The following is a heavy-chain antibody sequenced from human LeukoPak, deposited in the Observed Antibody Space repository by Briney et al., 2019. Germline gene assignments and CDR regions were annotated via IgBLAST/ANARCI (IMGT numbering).Heavy chain of an antibody. D-gene: IGHD2-2*01. CDR2: INPNRGGT. J-gene: IGHJ5*02. CDR3: ARIAGYCSSTSCQKKDWFDP. V-gene: IGHV1-2*02. Sequence: AVTVSCMASGYTFTGYYMHWVGQAATRGLEGVGWINPNRGGTNYAQKFQDRGTMTMDTSISTAYMELSRLRSADPAVYYCARIAGYCSSTSCQKKDWFDPWGQGTLVTVSS. CDR1: GYTFTGYY.